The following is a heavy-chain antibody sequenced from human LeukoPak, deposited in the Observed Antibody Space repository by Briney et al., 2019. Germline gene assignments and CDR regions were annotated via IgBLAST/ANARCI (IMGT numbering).Heavy chain of an antibody. CDR1: GYTFTSYG. D-gene: IGHD4-17*01. CDR3: ARDFFNYGDYVSGRWFDP. Sequence: GASVKVSCKASGYTFTSYGISWVRQAPGQGLEWMGWISAYNGNTNYAQKLQGRVTMATDTSTSTAYMGLRSLRSDDTAVYYCARDFFNYGDYVSGRWFDPWGQGTLVTVSS. V-gene: IGHV1-18*01. CDR2: ISAYNGNT. J-gene: IGHJ5*02.